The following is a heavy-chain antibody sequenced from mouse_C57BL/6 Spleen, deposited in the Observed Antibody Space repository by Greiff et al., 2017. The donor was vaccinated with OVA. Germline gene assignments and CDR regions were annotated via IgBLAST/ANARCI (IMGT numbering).Heavy chain of an antibody. CDR1: GYTFTSYW. CDR3: AREDYGSSWGFAY. D-gene: IGHD1-1*01. J-gene: IGHJ3*01. CDR2: IDPSDSYT. V-gene: IGHV1-69*01. Sequence: QVQLQQPGAELVMPGASVKLSCKASGYTFTSYWMHWVKQRPGQGLEWIGEIDPSDSYTNYNQKFKGKSTLTVDKSSSTAYMQLSSLTSEDSAVYYCAREDYGSSWGFAYWGQGTLVTVSA.